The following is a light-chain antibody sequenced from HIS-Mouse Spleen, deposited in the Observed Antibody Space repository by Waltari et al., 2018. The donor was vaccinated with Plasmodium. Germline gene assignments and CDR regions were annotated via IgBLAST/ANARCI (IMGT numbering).Light chain of an antibody. J-gene: IGLJ3*02. V-gene: IGLV3-25*03. CDR1: ALPKQY. CDR3: QSADSSGTPNWV. CDR2: KDS. Sequence: SYELTQPPSVSVSPGQTARITSSGDALPKQYAYWYQQKPGQAPVLGIYKDSERPSGIPERFSGASSGTTVTLTISGVQAEDEADYYCQSADSSGTPNWVFGGGTKLTVL.